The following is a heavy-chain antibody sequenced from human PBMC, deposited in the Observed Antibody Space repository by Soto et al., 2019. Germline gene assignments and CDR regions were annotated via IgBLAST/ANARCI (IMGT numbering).Heavy chain of an antibody. CDR1: GGIFSTYA. D-gene: IGHD6-6*01. CDR2: IIPIFGAG. J-gene: IGHJ6*02. Sequence: QVQLVQSGAEVKKPGSSVKVSCRVSGGIFSTYALSWVRQAPGQGLEWMGGIIPIFGAGNPARRFRDRITITADESTSTMYMELTSLTSEDTAVYYCAREEAQRPVSHFYGMDVWGQGTTITVSS. V-gene: IGHV1-69*01. CDR3: AREEAQRPVSHFYGMDV.